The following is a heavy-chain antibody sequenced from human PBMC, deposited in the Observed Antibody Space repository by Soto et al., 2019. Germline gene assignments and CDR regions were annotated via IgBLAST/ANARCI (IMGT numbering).Heavy chain of an antibody. Sequence: QVQLVQSGAEVKKPGASVKVSCKASGYTFTSYAMHWVRQAPGQRLEWMGWINAGNGNTKYSQKFQGRVTITRDTSASTAYMELSSLRSEDTAVYYWARSYGSSSKDPPRYWGQGTLVTVSS. CDR2: INAGNGNT. D-gene: IGHD6-6*01. V-gene: IGHV1-3*01. CDR3: ARSYGSSSKDPPRY. J-gene: IGHJ4*02. CDR1: GYTFTSYA.